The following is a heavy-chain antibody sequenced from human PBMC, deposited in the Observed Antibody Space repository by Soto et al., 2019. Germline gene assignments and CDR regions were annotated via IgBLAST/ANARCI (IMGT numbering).Heavy chain of an antibody. V-gene: IGHV5-51*01. CDR3: ARLPYCSSTSCLMRGYYYYGMDV. D-gene: IGHD2-2*01. CDR2: IYPGDSDT. Sequence: PGESLKISCKGSGYSFTSYWIGWVRQMPGKGLEWMGIIYPGDSDTRYSPSFQGQVTISADKSISTAYLQWSSLKASDTAMYYCARLPYCSSTSCLMRGYYYYGMDVWGQGTTVTVSS. CDR1: GYSFTSYW. J-gene: IGHJ6*02.